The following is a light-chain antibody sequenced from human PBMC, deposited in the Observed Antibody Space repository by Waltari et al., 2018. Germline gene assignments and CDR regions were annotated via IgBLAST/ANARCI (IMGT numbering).Light chain of an antibody. CDR2: KAS. J-gene: IGKJ3*01. V-gene: IGKV1-39*01. Sequence: DIQMTQSPSSLSASIGDRVTITCRASENVNNYLNWYQQKPGKAPKLLIYKASTLQTGVPSRFSGSGSATDYTFSVSSLQSEDVATYYCQHAYNTPFTFGPGTKLDVK. CDR1: ENVNNY. CDR3: QHAYNTPFT.